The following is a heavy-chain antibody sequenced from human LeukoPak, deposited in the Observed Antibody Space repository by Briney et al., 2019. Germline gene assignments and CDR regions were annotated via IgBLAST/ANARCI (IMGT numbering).Heavy chain of an antibody. Sequence: PSETLSLTCAVSGGSISSSYYWGWIRPPPGKGLEWIGSIYYSGSTYYNPSLKSRVTISVDTSKNQFSLKLSSVTAADTAVYYCARTGGSGSYYNWAYFDYWGQGTLVTVSS. CDR3: ARTGGSGSYYNWAYFDY. CDR2: IYYSGST. D-gene: IGHD3-10*01. J-gene: IGHJ4*02. CDR1: GGSISSSYY. V-gene: IGHV4-39*07.